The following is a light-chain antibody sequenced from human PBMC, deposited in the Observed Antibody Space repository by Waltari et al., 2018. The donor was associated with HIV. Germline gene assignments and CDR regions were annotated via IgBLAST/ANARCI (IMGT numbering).Light chain of an antibody. CDR2: EVS. V-gene: IGLV2-14*03. CDR3: SSYTSSSTQV. Sequence: QSALTQPASVSGSPGQSITLSCTGPSSDVGGSTYVSWYQQHPGKAPKLMIYEVSNRPSGVSNRFSGSKSGNTASLTISGLQAEDEADYYCSSYTSSSTQVFGGGTKVTVL. CDR1: SSDVGGSTY. J-gene: IGLJ3*02.